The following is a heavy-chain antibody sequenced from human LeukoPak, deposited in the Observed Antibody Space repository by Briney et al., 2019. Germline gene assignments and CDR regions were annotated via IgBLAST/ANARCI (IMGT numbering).Heavy chain of an antibody. CDR3: ARGPYYDFWSERPYYYYYMDV. J-gene: IGHJ6*03. Sequence: PGGSLRLSCTASGFTFSNYAMSWVRQAPGKGLEWVSGISGSGATTYYADSVKGRFTISRDNSNNTLFLQMISLRAEDTAVYYCARGPYYDFWSERPYYYYYMDVWGKGTTVTVSS. CDR1: GFTFSNYA. V-gene: IGHV3-23*01. D-gene: IGHD3-3*01. CDR2: ISGSGATT.